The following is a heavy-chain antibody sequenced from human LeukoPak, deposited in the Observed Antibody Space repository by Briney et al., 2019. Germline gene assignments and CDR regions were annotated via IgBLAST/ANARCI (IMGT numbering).Heavy chain of an antibody. V-gene: IGHV5-51*01. Sequence: GESLKISCKGSGYSFTSYWIGWVRQMPGKGLEWLGIIYPGDSNTKYSPSFQGQVTISADKSISTAYLQWSSLKASDTAMYCCARPEQIVGAHYWGQGTMLTVSS. J-gene: IGHJ4*02. D-gene: IGHD1-26*01. CDR2: IYPGDSNT. CDR3: ARPEQIVGAHY. CDR1: GYSFTSYW.